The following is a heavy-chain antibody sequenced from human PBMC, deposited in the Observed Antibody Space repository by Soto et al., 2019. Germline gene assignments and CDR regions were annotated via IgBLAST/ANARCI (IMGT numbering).Heavy chain of an antibody. CDR2: ISYDGSNK. CDR3: AKVGGFLVYYFDY. Sequence: PGGSLRLSCAASGFTFSSYGMHWARQAPGKGLEWVAVISYDGSNKYYADSVKGRFTISRDNSKNTLYLQMNSLRAEDTAVYYCAKVGGFLVYYFDYWGQGTLVTVSS. J-gene: IGHJ4*02. CDR1: GFTFSSYG. V-gene: IGHV3-30*18. D-gene: IGHD5-12*01.